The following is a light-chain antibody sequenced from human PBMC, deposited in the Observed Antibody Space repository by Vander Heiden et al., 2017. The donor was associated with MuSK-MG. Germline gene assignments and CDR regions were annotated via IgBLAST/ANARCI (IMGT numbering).Light chain of an antibody. J-gene: IGKJ2*01. CDR2: KAS. Sequence: DIHMTQSPSTLSASVGDRVTITCRASQSISSWLAWYQQKPGKAPKLLIYKASGLESGVPSKFSGSGSGTEFTLTISSLQPDDFATYYCQQYNSFPSTFGQGTKLEI. V-gene: IGKV1-5*03. CDR3: QQYNSFPST. CDR1: QSISSW.